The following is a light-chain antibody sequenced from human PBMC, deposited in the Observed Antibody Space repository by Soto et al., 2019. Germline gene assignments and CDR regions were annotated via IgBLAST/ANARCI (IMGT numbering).Light chain of an antibody. CDR3: QQYYSTPRT. V-gene: IGKV4-1*01. Sequence: DIVMTQSPDSLAVSLGERATINCKSSQSVLYSSNNKNYLAWYQQKPGQPPKLLIYWASTRESGVPDRFSGSGSGTDFTLTISSLQAEDVAFYYCQQYYSTPRTFGQGTKVEI. J-gene: IGKJ1*01. CDR1: QSVLYSSNNKNY. CDR2: WAS.